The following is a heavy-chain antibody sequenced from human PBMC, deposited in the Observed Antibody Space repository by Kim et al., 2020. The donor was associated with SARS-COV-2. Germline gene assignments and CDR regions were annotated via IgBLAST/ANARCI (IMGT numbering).Heavy chain of an antibody. CDR2: ISSSSSYI. CDR1: GFTFSRYS. J-gene: IGHJ6*02. CDR3: ARDSVGKLVEGMDV. D-gene: IGHD1-26*01. Sequence: GGSLRLSCAASGFTFSRYSMNWVRQAPGKGLEWVSSISSSSSYIYYADSVKGRFTISRDNAKNSLYLQMNSLRAEDTAVYYCARDSVGKLVEGMDVWGQGTTVTVAS. V-gene: IGHV3-21*01.